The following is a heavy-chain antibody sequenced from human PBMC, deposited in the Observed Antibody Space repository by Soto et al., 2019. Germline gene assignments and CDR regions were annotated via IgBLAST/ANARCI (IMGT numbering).Heavy chain of an antibody. CDR2: ISWNSGNI. V-gene: IGHV3-9*01. Sequence: GGSLRLSCAASGFSFDGYAMNWVRQPPGKGLEWVSGISWNSGNIDYADSVKGRFTFSRVNAKNSLYLQMNSLRAEDTALYYCVKASTYSSSQGWFDPWGQGTMVTVSS. J-gene: IGHJ5*02. CDR3: VKASTYSSSQGWFDP. CDR1: GFSFDGYA. D-gene: IGHD6-6*01.